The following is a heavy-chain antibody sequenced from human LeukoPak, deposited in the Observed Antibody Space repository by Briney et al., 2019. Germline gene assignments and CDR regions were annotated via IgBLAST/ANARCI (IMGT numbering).Heavy chain of an antibody. CDR1: GYTLTELS. CDR2: FDPEDGET. Sequence: ASVKVSCKVSGYTLTELSMHWARQAPGKGLEWKGGFDPEDGETICAQKFQGRVTMTEDTSTDTAYMELSSLRSEDTAVYYCATDLGYCSSTSCYSIGWGQGTLVTVSS. CDR3: ATDLGYCSSTSCYSIG. J-gene: IGHJ4*02. D-gene: IGHD2-2*01. V-gene: IGHV1-24*01.